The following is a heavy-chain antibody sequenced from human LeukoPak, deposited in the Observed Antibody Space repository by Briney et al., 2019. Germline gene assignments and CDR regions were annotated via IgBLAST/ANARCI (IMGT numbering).Heavy chain of an antibody. CDR2: FIPILGTA. V-gene: IGHV1-69*10. J-gene: IGHJ3*02. Sequence: GASVKVSCKASGVTFNGYALNWVRQAPGQGLEGMGVFIPILGTANSTQKFRDRVTITADISTNTAYMELSSLRSEDTAVYYCARASGSRPYYARTLMAAFDIWGQGTMVTVSS. D-gene: IGHD2/OR15-2a*01. CDR1: GVTFNGYA. CDR3: ARASGSRPYYARTLMAAFDI.